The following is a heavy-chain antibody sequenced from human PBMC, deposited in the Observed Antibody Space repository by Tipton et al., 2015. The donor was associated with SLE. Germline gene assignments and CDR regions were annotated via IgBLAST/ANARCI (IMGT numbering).Heavy chain of an antibody. D-gene: IGHD6-19*01. CDR1: GGSFSGYY. Sequence: TLSLTCAVYGGSFSGYYWSWIRQPPGKGLEWIGEINHSGSTNYNPSLKSRVTLSVDTSKRQFSLKVTSVTAADTAVYYCARGTGISVDWGQGTLVTVSS. J-gene: IGHJ4*02. CDR2: INHSGST. CDR3: ARGTGISVD. V-gene: IGHV4-34*01.